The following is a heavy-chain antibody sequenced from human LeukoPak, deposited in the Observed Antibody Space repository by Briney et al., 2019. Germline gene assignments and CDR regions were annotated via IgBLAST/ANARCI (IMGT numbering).Heavy chain of an antibody. CDR3: ARSSGSYRPFDS. V-gene: IGHV3-48*03. Sequence: PGGSLRLSCAASGFIFSNFEMNWVRQAPGKGLEWVSHISHTGDIKYADSVKGRFTISRDNSKNSQYLQMTSLRAEDTAVYYCARSSGSYRPFDSWGQGTLVTVSS. D-gene: IGHD3-22*01. J-gene: IGHJ5*01. CDR1: GFIFSNFE. CDR2: ISHTGDI.